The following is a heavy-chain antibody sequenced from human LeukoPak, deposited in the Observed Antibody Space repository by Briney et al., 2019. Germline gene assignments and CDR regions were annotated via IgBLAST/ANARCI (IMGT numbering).Heavy chain of an antibody. Sequence: ASVKVSCKASGYTFTSYYMHWVRQAPGQGLEWMGIIDPSGGSTSYAQKFQGRVTMTGDTSTTTVYMELSSLRSEDTAVYYCAVFNYYDSSAYPRDFDYWGQGTLVTVSS. J-gene: IGHJ4*02. CDR2: IDPSGGST. V-gene: IGHV1-46*01. CDR1: GYTFTSYY. D-gene: IGHD3-22*01. CDR3: AVFNYYDSSAYPRDFDY.